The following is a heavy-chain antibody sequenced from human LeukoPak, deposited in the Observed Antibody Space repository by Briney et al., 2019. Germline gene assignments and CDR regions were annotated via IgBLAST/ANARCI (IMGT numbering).Heavy chain of an antibody. J-gene: IGHJ4*02. V-gene: IGHV3-21*05. CDR3: AREYNSRATFDY. D-gene: IGHD1-20*01. CDR2: ISSSGSYI. CDR1: APGASFTSHS. Sequence: GGSLRLSCQASAPGASFTSHSMNWVRQAPGKGLEGISYISSSGSYIFYAASVEGRFTVSRDNARNSLYLQMNSLRAEDTAIYYCAREYNSRATFDYWGQGTLVTVSS.